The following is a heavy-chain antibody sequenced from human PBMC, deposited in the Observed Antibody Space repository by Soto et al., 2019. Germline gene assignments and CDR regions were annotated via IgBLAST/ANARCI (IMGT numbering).Heavy chain of an antibody. CDR3: ARDSCSSTSCYSPFDY. Sequence: GGSLRLSCAASGYTFSDYYMSWIRQAPGKGPEWISYIDTSGTKIYYADSVKGRFTISRDNSESTLYLQMSSLRAEDTAMYHCARDSCSSTSCYSPFDYWGQGTLVTVSS. CDR2: IDTSGTKI. D-gene: IGHD2-2*01. CDR1: GYTFSDYY. J-gene: IGHJ4*02. V-gene: IGHV3-11*04.